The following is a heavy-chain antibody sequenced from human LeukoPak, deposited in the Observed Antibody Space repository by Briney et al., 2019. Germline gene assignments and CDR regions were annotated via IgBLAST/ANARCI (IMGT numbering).Heavy chain of an antibody. CDR2: ISSSGSSA. CDR3: ARERYSRSSHDALDL. J-gene: IGHJ3*01. CDR1: GFTFSDHF. Sequence: NSGGSLRLSRVASGFTFSDHFMNWVRQAPGKGLEWVSSISSSGSSALYADPLRGRFTISRDNAKNSLYLQMNSLRPGDTAVYYCARERYSRSSHDALDLWGQGTMVTVSS. D-gene: IGHD6-6*01. V-gene: IGHV3-21*01.